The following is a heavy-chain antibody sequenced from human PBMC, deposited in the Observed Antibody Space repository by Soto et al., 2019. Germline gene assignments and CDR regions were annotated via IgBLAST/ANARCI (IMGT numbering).Heavy chain of an antibody. CDR3: ARANDFYIVATIQGGWFDP. V-gene: IGHV4-34*01. CDR1: GGSFSCYY. CDR2: INHSGST. D-gene: IGHD5-12*01. J-gene: IGHJ5*02. Sequence: PSETLSLTCAVYGGSFSCYYWSWIRQPPGKGLEWIGEINHSGSTNYNPSLKSRVTISVDTSKNQFSLKLSSVTAADTAVYYCARANDFYIVATIQGGWFDPWGQGTLVTVSS.